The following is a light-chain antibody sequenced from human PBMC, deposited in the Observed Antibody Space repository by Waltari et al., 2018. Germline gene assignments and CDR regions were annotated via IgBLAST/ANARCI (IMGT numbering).Light chain of an antibody. Sequence: DIVMTQSPDSLAVSLGERATINCKSSQSVLYNSIHKTYVAWYQHKPGQSPKLLIYWASTRDSGVPDRFSGSGSGTDFTLTISSLQAEDVAVYYSQQYYTIPPTFGQGTKVEIK. CDR2: WAS. CDR1: QSVLYNSIHKTY. J-gene: IGKJ1*01. CDR3: QQYYTIPPT. V-gene: IGKV4-1*01.